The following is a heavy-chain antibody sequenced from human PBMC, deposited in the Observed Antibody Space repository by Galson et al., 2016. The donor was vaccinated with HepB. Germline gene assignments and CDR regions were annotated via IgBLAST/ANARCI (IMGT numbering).Heavy chain of an antibody. J-gene: IGHJ4*02. CDR1: GGSIEAKNW. Sequence: SETLSLTCAVSGGSIEAKNWWSWVRRSPGKGLEWIGEIYHSGSTNYNPSLKSRVTISVDKSKNEFSLKLTSVTAADTAMYFCARARLLSSDWPPAGDFDFWSLGTLVTVSS. CDR2: IYHSGST. D-gene: IGHD6-19*01. CDR3: ARARLLSSDWPPAGDFDF. V-gene: IGHV4-4*02.